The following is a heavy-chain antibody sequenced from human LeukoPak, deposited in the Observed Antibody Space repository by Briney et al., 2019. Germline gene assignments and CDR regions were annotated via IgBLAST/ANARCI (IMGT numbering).Heavy chain of an antibody. V-gene: IGHV4-59*01. J-gene: IGHJ2*01. CDR2: IFYGRSS. D-gene: IGHD5-12*01. CDR3: ARDRGLYWYFDL. Sequence: PSETLSLTCTVSGGSISTYYWSWVRQSPGKGLEWIGYIFYGRSSNYNPSLKSRITISADTSKNQFSLKRSSVTAADTAVYYCARDRGLYWYFDLWGRGTLVTVSS. CDR1: GGSISTYY.